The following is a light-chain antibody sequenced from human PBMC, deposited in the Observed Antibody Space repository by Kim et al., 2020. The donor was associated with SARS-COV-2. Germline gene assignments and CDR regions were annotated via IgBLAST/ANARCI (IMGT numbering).Light chain of an antibody. CDR2: GAS. CDR1: QSVSNRY. V-gene: IGKV3-20*01. J-gene: IGKJ5*01. CDR3: QEYGSS. Sequence: LSLSPGERATLSCRARQSVSNRYLAWYQQKPGQAPRLLIYGASSRATGIPDRFSGSGSGTDFTLTISRLEPEDFAVYYCQEYGSSFGQGTRLEIK.